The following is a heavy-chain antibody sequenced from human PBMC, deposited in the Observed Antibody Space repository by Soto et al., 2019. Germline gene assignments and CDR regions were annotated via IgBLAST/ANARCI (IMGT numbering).Heavy chain of an antibody. CDR2: ISYHGNTE. CDR1: GLTFSHYA. Sequence: PVGSLRLSCTASGLTFSHYALHWLRQTPGKGLEWVAYISYHGNTEKYADSVKGRFTISRDNYKKEVYLQMNSLRIEDTAVYYCARVGLNVFRAANDSYNWFEPWGQGTLVTVSS. V-gene: IGHV3-30*04. J-gene: IGHJ5*02. CDR3: ARVGLNVFRAANDSYNWFEP. D-gene: IGHD6-25*01.